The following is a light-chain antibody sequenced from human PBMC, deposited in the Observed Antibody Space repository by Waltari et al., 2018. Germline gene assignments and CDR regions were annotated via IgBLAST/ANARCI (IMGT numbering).Light chain of an antibody. CDR2: RHN. J-gene: IGLJ3*02. CDR1: NSNVASNY. V-gene: IGLV1-47*01. Sequence: QSVLTQPPSASGTPGQRVTITCSGSNSNVASNYVYWYQQVPGEAPKLLIYRHNQRPAGVPDRFSASKSGTSASLAISDLRPEDEADYYCATWEDILRVGVSGGGTRLTV. CDR3: ATWEDILRVGV.